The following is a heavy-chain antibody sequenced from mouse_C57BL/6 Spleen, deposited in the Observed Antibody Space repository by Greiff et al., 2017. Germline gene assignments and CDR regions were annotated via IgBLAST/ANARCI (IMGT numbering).Heavy chain of an antibody. D-gene: IGHD1-1*01. CDR3: ARGRFDYYGTSYRYFDV. Sequence: VQLQQSGPELVKPGASVKISCKASGYTFTDYYMNWVKQSHGKSLEWIGDINPNNGGTSYNQKFKGKATLTVDKSSSTAYMELRSLTSEDSAVYYCARGRFDYYGTSYRYFDVWGTGTTVTVSS. CDR1: GYTFTDYY. J-gene: IGHJ1*03. CDR2: INPNNGGT. V-gene: IGHV1-26*01.